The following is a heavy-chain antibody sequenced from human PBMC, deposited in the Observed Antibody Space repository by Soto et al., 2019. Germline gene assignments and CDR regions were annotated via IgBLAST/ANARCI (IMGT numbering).Heavy chain of an antibody. V-gene: IGHV4-39*01. Sequence: QLQLQESGPGLVKPSETLSLTCTVSNGAISSSNYYWAWIRQPPGKGLEWMGSVYYSGTTYNKPSLRIRLTTSVDMSKTQFSRRLTSVPAADTAVYYCARRDFYGGNFDLWGRGTLVTVSS. D-gene: IGHD3-16*01. CDR3: ARRDFYGGNFDL. CDR2: VYYSGTT. J-gene: IGHJ2*01. CDR1: NGAISSSNYY.